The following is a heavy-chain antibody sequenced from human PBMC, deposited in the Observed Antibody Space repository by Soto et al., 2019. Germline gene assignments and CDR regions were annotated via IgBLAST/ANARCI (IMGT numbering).Heavy chain of an antibody. Sequence: ASVKVSCKASGYTFVSYGISWVRQAPGQGLEWMGWVSPYNGNTNYAPKFQGRVTMTTDPSTSTVYMELRSLRSDDTAVYYCAREPSSLAAAGSSYGLDVWGQGTSVTVSS. V-gene: IGHV1-18*01. J-gene: IGHJ6*02. D-gene: IGHD6-13*01. CDR1: GYTFVSYG. CDR3: AREPSSLAAAGSSYGLDV. CDR2: VSPYNGNT.